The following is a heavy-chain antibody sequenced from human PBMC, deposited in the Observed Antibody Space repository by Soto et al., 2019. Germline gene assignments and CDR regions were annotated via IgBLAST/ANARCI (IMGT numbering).Heavy chain of an antibody. Sequence: SETLSLTCTVSGGSISSSSYYWGWIRQPPGKGLEWIGSIYYSGSTYYNPSLKSRVTISVDTSKNQFSLKLSSVTAADTAVYYCARPDFWSENYYYYGMDVWGQGTTVTVSS. J-gene: IGHJ6*02. CDR2: IYYSGST. CDR3: ARPDFWSENYYYYGMDV. D-gene: IGHD3-3*01. CDR1: GGSISSSSYY. V-gene: IGHV4-39*01.